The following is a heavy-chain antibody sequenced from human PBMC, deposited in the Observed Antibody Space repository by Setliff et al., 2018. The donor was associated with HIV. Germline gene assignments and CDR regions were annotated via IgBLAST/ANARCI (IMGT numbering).Heavy chain of an antibody. CDR3: ARGTSAASYWHFDL. D-gene: IGHD3-16*01. J-gene: IGHJ2*01. Sequence: SETLSLTCIVSDGSVSNQYWSWIRQTAGKGLEWIGRIYATGSTNYNPSLKSRVTMSVDTSKNQFFLTLNSLTAADTAIYYCARGTSAASYWHFDLWGRGIMVTVS. V-gene: IGHV4-4*07. CDR2: IYATGST. CDR1: DGSVSNQY.